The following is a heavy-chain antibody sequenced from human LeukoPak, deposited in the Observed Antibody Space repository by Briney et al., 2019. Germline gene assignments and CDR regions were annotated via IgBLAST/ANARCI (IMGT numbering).Heavy chain of an antibody. J-gene: IGHJ4*02. CDR3: ARQVSYSTSLLGYYFDY. D-gene: IGHD2-2*01. CDR1: GGSISSTAYY. V-gene: IGHV4-39*01. Sequence: SETLSFTCTVSGGSISSTAYYWGWIRQPLGKGLEWIASMYYSGNTYYNPSRKSRVTMSVDTPKNQFSLKLTSVTAADTAMFYCARQVSYSTSLLGYYFDYWGQGILVTVSS. CDR2: MYYSGNT.